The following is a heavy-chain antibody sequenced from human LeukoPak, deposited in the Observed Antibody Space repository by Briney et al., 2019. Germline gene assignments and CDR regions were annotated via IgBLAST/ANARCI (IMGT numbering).Heavy chain of an antibody. CDR1: GFTFSSYS. CDR2: ISSSSSYI. V-gene: IGHV3-21*04. D-gene: IGHD2-15*01. CDR3: AKDIGEQDIVVVVAGPGYYYYGMDV. Sequence: PGGSLRLSCAASGFTFSSYSMNWVRQAPGKGLEWVSSISSSSSYIYYADSVKGRFTISRDNAKNSLYLQMNSLRAEDTALYYCAKDIGEQDIVVVVAGPGYYYYGMDVWGQGTTVTVSS. J-gene: IGHJ6*02.